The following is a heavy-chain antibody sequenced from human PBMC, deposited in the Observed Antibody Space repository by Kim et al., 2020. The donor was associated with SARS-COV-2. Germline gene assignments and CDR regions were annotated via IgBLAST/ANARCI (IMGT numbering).Heavy chain of an antibody. CDR3: AGDLVFGEGDKKGFDF. J-gene: IGHJ4*02. Sequence: ASVKVSCKASGSTFTTYAIHWVRQAPGQGLEWMGWINPGDYNTRYSQHFQDRVTITSDTSASTVYMELSSLRSEDTAVYYCAGDLVFGEGDKKGFDFWGQGTLVTVSS. D-gene: IGHD3-3*01. CDR2: INPGDYNT. CDR1: GSTFTTYA. V-gene: IGHV1-3*01.